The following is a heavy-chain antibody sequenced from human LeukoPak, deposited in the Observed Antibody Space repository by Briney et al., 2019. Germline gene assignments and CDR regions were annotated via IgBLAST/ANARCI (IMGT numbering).Heavy chain of an antibody. CDR2: ISGSGANT. CDR1: GFTFSSYA. J-gene: IGHJ4*02. CDR3: ARAPVTSCRGAFCYPFDI. Sequence: GGSLRLSCAASGFTFSSYAMSWVRQPAGKGLEWVSSISGSGANTYCADSVKGRLTISRDNSKNTLYLQMNSLRADDAAVYYCARAPVTSCRGAFCYPFDIWGQGTLVTVSS. D-gene: IGHD2-15*01. V-gene: IGHV3-23*01.